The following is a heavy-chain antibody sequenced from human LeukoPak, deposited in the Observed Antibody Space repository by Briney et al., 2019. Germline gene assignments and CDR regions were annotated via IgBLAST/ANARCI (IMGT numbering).Heavy chain of an antibody. CDR2: ISVSASPM. CDR3: ARKSGDLDY. Sequence: GGSLRLSCAAAGFTFSNYEMTWVRQAPGKGLEWVSYISVSASPMYYANSVKGRFTISRDNAKNSLYLQMNSLRAEDTAVYYCARKSGDLDYWGQGTLVTVSS. V-gene: IGHV3-48*03. CDR1: GFTFSNYE. J-gene: IGHJ4*02. D-gene: IGHD3-10*01.